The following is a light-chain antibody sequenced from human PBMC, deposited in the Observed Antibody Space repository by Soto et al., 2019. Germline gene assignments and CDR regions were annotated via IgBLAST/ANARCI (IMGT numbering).Light chain of an antibody. Sequence: QAVVTQEHSLTVSPGGTVTLTCASSTGAVTSGHYTNWLQQKPGQAPRALIYSTDNKHSWTPARFSGSLLGGKAALTLLGAQPEDEADYYCLLYYGGAVIFGGGTKLTVL. CDR2: STD. CDR1: TGAVTSGHY. V-gene: IGLV7-43*01. CDR3: LLYYGGAVI. J-gene: IGLJ2*01.